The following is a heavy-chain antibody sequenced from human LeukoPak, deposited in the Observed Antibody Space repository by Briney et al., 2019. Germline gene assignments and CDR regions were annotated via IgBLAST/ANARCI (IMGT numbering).Heavy chain of an antibody. V-gene: IGHV3-30-3*01. J-gene: IGHJ4*02. CDR1: GFTFSSYA. D-gene: IGHD3-22*01. Sequence: PGGSLRLSCAASGFTFSSYAMHWVRQAPGKELEWVAVISYDGSNKYYADSVKGRFTISRDNAENSLYLQMNSLTAEDTAVYYCARAYDSSGFLSFGLYYFDYWGQGTLVTVSS. CDR3: ARAYDSSGFLSFGLYYFDY. CDR2: ISYDGSNK.